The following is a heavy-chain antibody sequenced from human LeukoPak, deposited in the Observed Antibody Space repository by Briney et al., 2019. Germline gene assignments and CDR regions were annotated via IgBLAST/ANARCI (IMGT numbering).Heavy chain of an antibody. Sequence: GGSLRLSCAASGFTFSSYWMSWVRQAPGKGLEWVANIKQDGSEKYHVDSVKGRFTISRDNAKNSLYLQMNSLRAEDTAVYYCARAISGSGSYFDYWGQGTLVTVSS. CDR3: ARAISGSGSYFDY. V-gene: IGHV3-7*01. CDR2: IKQDGSEK. D-gene: IGHD3-10*01. CDR1: GFTFSSYW. J-gene: IGHJ4*02.